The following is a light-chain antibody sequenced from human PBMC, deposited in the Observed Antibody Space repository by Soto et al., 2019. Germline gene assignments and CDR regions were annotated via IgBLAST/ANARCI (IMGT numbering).Light chain of an antibody. CDR2: DIS. CDR1: QSVTNDY. V-gene: IGKV3-20*01. CDR3: QQSAHSPLT. Sequence: EIVLTQSPGTLSLSPGDRATLSCRASQSVTNDYLAWFQQKPGQAPKLLIYDISTRATGIPDRFSGSGSGTDFTLTISGLEPADVAVYYCQQSAHSPLTFGGGTTVEIK. J-gene: IGKJ4*01.